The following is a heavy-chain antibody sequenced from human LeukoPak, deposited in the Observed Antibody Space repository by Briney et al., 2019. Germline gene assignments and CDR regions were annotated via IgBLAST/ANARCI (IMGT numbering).Heavy chain of an antibody. J-gene: IGHJ4*02. CDR1: GGSISSSNW. CDR2: IYHSGST. V-gene: IGHV4-4*02. CDR3: ARVGFDY. Sequence: MTSETLSLTCAVSGGSISSSNWWSWVRQPPGKGLEWIGEIYHSGSTNYNPSLKSRVTISVDTSKNQFSLKLSSVTAADTAVYYCARVGFDYWGQGTLVTVSS.